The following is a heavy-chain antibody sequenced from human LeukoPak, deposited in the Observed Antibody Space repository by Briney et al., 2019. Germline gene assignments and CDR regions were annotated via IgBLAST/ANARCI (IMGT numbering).Heavy chain of an antibody. D-gene: IGHD1-26*01. CDR1: GYTFTSYY. J-gene: IGHJ4*02. CDR2: INPSGGST. Sequence: ASVKVSCKASGYTFTSYYMHWVRQAPGQGLEWMGIINPSGGSTSYAQKFQGKVTMTRDTSTSTVYMELSRLRSEDTAVYYCARDSGSYDFDYWGQGTLVTVSS. CDR3: ARDSGSYDFDY. V-gene: IGHV1-46*01.